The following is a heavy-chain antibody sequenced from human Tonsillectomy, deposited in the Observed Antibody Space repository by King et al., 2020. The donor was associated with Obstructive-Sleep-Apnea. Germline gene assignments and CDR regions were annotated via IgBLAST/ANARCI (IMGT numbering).Heavy chain of an antibody. V-gene: IGHV4-4*07. D-gene: IGHD2-2*01. CDR1: GASISSYF. J-gene: IGHJ5*02. CDR3: ARDMPAAIPVQSGWFDP. Sequence: VQLQESGPGLVKPSETLSLTCTVSGASISSYFWSWIRQPAGKGLEWIGRIYTSGSTNYSPSLKRRVTMSVDTSKNQFSLQLSSVTAADTAVYYCARDMPAAIPVQSGWFDPGGQGTLVTVSS. CDR2: IYTSGST.